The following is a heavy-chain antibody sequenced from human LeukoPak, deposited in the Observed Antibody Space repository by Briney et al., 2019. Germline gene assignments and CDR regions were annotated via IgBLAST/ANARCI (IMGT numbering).Heavy chain of an antibody. D-gene: IGHD3-9*01. Sequence: GGSLRLSCAASGFTFSDYYMSWIRQAPGKGLEWVSYISSSGSTIYYADSVKGRFTISRDNAKNSLYLQMNSLRAEDTAVYYCARMYYDILTGYGNEGWFDPWGQGTLVTVSS. CDR1: GFTFSDYY. V-gene: IGHV3-11*04. CDR3: ARMYYDILTGYGNEGWFDP. J-gene: IGHJ5*02. CDR2: ISSSGSTI.